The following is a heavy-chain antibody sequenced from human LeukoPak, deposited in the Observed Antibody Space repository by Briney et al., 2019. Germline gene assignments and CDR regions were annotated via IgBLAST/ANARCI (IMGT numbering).Heavy chain of an antibody. CDR3: ARRLQAARDGNWFDP. CDR2: INHSGST. D-gene: IGHD6-6*01. J-gene: IGHJ5*02. V-gene: IGHV4-34*01. CDR1: GGSFSGYY. Sequence: SETLSLTCAVYGGSFSGYYWSWIRQPPGKGLEWIGEINHSGSTNYNPSLKSRVTISVDTSKNQFSLKLSSVTAADTAVYYCARRLQAARDGNWFDPWGQGTLVTVSS.